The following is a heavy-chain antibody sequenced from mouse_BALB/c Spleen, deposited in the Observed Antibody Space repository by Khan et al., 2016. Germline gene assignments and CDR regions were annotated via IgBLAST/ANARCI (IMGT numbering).Heavy chain of an antibody. Sequence: EVKLLESGGGLVQPGGSLKLSCAASGFAFSRYWMSWVRQAPGKGLEWIGEINPDSSTINYTPSLKDKFIISRDNAKNTLYLQMSKVRSEDTAVYYCAITFWYFDVWGAGTTVTVSS. CDR2: INPDSSTI. CDR3: AITFWYFDV. CDR1: GFAFSRYW. V-gene: IGHV4-1*02. J-gene: IGHJ1*01. D-gene: IGHD2-4*01.